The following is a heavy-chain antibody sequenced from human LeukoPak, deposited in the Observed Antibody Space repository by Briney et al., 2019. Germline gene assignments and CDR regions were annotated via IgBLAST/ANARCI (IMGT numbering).Heavy chain of an antibody. CDR1: GGSISSAIYY. D-gene: IGHD6-13*01. J-gene: IGHJ3*02. Sequence: SETLSLTCTVSGGSISSAIYYWVWIRQPPGTELEWIGSVYYSGSTYYNPSLKNRVTMSVDTSRNQFSLKLYSVTAADTAVYYCARIAAAFDIWGQGTMVTVSS. CDR2: VYYSGST. CDR3: ARIAAAFDI. V-gene: IGHV4-39*01.